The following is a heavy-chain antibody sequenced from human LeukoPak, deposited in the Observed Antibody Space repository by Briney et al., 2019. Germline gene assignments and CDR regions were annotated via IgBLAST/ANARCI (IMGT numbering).Heavy chain of an antibody. D-gene: IGHD4-11*01. CDR3: VFCSQTYNNISDFDN. V-gene: IGHV3-33*01. J-gene: IGHJ4*02. Sequence: GGSLRLSCAASGFTFSSYGMHWVRQAPGKGLEWLAVIWYDGSNKYYADSVKGRFTISRDNSKNTLYLQMSSLRAEDTAVYYCVFCSQTYNNISDFDNGGKGTRVTVSS. CDR1: GFTFSSYG. CDR2: IWYDGSNK.